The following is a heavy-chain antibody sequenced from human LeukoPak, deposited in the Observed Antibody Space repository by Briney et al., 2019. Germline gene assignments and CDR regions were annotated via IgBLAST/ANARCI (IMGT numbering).Heavy chain of an antibody. CDR1: GFTFSSYG. V-gene: IGHV3-30*18. CDR2: ISYDGSNK. J-gene: IGHJ4*02. CDR3: AKALAPMVRGVIGY. D-gene: IGHD3-10*01. Sequence: GGSLRLSCAASGFTFSSYGMHWVRQAPDKGLEWVAVISYDGSNKYYADSVKGRFTISRDNSKNTLYLQMNSLRAEDTAVYYCAKALAPMVRGVIGYWGQGTLVTVSS.